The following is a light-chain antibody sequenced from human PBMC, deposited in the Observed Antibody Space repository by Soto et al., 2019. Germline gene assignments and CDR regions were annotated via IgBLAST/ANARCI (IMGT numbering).Light chain of an antibody. CDR2: LEGSGSY. CDR3: ETWDSNTRV. J-gene: IGLJ2*01. CDR1: SGHSSYI. V-gene: IGLV4-60*02. Sequence: QSVLTQSSSASASLGSSVKLTCTLSSGHSSYIIAWHHQQPGKAPRYLMKLEGSGSYNKGSGVPDRFSGSSSGADRYLTISNLQFEDEANYYCETWDSNTRVFCGGTKLTVL.